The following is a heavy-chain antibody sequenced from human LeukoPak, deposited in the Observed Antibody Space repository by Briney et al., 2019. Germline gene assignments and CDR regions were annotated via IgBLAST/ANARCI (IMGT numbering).Heavy chain of an antibody. D-gene: IGHD6-13*01. CDR2: ISGSGGST. CDR3: ANSIAAASEGY. V-gene: IGHV3-23*01. Sequence: GGSLRLSCAASGFTFSSYAMTWVRQAPGKGLEWVSGISGSGGSTYYADSVKGRFTISRDNSKNTLYLQMNSLRAEDTAVYYCANSIAAASEGYWGQGTLVTVSS. J-gene: IGHJ4*02. CDR1: GFTFSSYA.